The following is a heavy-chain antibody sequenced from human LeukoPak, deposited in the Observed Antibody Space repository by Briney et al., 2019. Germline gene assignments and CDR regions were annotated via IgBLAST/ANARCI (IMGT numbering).Heavy chain of an antibody. CDR2: IYHSGST. V-gene: IGHV4-38-2*02. D-gene: IGHD3-10*01. J-gene: IGHJ4*02. CDR3: ASPMVRGPFDY. CDR1: GYSISSGYY. Sequence: SETLSLTCTVSGYSISSGYYWGWIRQPPGKGLEWIGSIYHSGSTYYNPSLKSRVTISVDTSKNQFSLKLSSVTAADTAVYYCASPMVRGPFDYWGQGTLVTVSS.